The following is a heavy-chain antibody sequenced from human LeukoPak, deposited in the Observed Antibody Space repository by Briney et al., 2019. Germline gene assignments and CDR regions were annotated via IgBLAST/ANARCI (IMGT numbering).Heavy chain of an antibody. D-gene: IGHD4-17*01. CDR2: IHSSGNT. V-gene: IGHV3-53*01. J-gene: IGHJ5*02. Sequence: PGGSLRLSCAASGFSVSTNYMTWVRQAPGKGLEWVSTIHSSGNTYFADSVRGRFTISRDSSRDTLYLQMNSLRAEDTALYYCARGDYGTIDSWGQGTLVTVSS. CDR1: GFSVSTNY. CDR3: ARGDYGTIDS.